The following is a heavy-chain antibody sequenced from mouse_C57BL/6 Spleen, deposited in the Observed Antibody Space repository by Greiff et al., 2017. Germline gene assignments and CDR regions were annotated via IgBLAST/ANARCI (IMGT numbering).Heavy chain of an antibody. CDR2: IHPSDSDT. CDR1: GYTFTSYW. Sequence: VKLQQPGAELVKPGASVKVSCKASGYTFTSYWRPWVKQRPGQGLEWIGRIHPSDSDTNYNQTFKGKATLTVDNSSSTAYMQLRILTSEYSAFSYCSIPYYSNPSFDVWGTGTTVTVSS. D-gene: IGHD2-5*01. J-gene: IGHJ1*03. V-gene: IGHV1-74*01. CDR3: SIPYYSNPSFDV.